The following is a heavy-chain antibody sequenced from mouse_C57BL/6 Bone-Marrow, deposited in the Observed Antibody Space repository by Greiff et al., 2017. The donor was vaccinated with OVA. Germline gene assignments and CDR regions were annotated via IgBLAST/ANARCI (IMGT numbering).Heavy chain of an antibody. CDR3: ARSGRDAMDY. Sequence: VNVVESGAELARPGASVKLSCKASGYTFTSYGISWVKQRTGQGLEWIGEIYPRSGNTYYNEKFKGKATLTADKSSSTAYMELRSLTSEDSAVYFCARSGRDAMDYWGQGTSVTVSS. CDR1: GYTFTSYG. V-gene: IGHV1-81*01. D-gene: IGHD4-1*01. CDR2: IYPRSGNT. J-gene: IGHJ4*01.